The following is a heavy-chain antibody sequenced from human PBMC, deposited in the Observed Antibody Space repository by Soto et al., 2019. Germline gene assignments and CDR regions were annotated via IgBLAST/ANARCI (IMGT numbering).Heavy chain of an antibody. Sequence: QVQLQESGPGLVKPSQTLSLTCTVSGGSISSGGYYWSWIRQHPGKGLEWIGYIYYSGSTYYNPSLQSRVTISVETSKNQFSLKLSSVTAADTAVYYCASLPPHLLWWSTRSGMDVWGQGPTVTVSS. V-gene: IGHV4-31*03. CDR1: GGSISSGGYY. CDR3: ASLPPHLLWWSTRSGMDV. J-gene: IGHJ6*02. D-gene: IGHD2-21*01. CDR2: IYYSGST.